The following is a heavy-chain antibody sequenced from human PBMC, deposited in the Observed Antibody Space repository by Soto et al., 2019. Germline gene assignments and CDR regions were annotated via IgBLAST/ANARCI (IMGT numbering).Heavy chain of an antibody. D-gene: IGHD3-22*01. V-gene: IGHV3-11*06. CDR3: ARDQHYYYDSSGFGSDAFDI. CDR1: GFTLSDYY. J-gene: IGHJ3*02. CDR2: ISSSSSYT. Sequence: GGSLRLSCAASGFTLSDYYMSWIRQAPGKGLEWVSYISSSSSYTNYADSVKGRFTISRDNAKNSLYLQMNSLRAEDTAVYYCARDQHYYYDSSGFGSDAFDIWGQGTMVTVSS.